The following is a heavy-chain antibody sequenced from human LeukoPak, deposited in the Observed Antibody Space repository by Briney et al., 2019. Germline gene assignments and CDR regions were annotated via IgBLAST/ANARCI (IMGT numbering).Heavy chain of an antibody. CDR3: AKDKSCSTVSCYVGY. V-gene: IGHV3-23*01. CDR1: GFTFSTYA. CDR2: MSGSGGST. J-gene: IGHJ4*02. Sequence: GGSLRLSCAASGFTFSTYAMSWVRQAPGKGLEWVSGMSGSGGSTYYADSVKGRFTISRDNSKTTLYLQMNSLRAEDTAVYYCAKDKSCSTVSCYVGYWGQGTLVTVSS. D-gene: IGHD2-2*01.